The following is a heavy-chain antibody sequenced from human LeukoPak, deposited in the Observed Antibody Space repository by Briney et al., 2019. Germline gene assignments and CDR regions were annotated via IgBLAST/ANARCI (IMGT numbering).Heavy chain of an antibody. CDR2: ISSRSSYI. V-gene: IGHV3-21*04. CDR3: ARTYSSSWLLDY. D-gene: IGHD6-13*01. CDR1: GFTFSNYS. J-gene: IGHJ4*02. Sequence: GGSLRLSCAASGFTFSNYSMNWVRQAPGKGLEWVSSISSRSSYIYYADSVKGRFTISRDNSKNTLYLQMNSLRAEDTAVYYCARTYSSSWLLDYWGQGTLVTVSS.